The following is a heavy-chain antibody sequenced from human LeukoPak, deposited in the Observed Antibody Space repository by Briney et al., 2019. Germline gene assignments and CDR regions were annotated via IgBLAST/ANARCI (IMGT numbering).Heavy chain of an antibody. D-gene: IGHD3-10*01. CDR3: TRDSLRLLWFGEFYGMDV. V-gene: IGHV3-49*03. CDR2: IISKPYGGTT. Sequence: GGSLRLSCAASGFTFGDYAMSWFRQAPGKGLEWVGFIISKPYGGTTEYAASVKGRFTISRDDSKSIAYLQMNSLKTEDTAVYYCTRDSLRLLWFGEFYGMDVWGQGTTVTVSS. CDR1: GFTFGDYA. J-gene: IGHJ6*02.